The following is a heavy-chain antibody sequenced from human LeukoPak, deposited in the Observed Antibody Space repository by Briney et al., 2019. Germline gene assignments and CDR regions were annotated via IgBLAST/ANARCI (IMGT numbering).Heavy chain of an antibody. D-gene: IGHD6-19*01. Sequence: PGESLKISCKGYGNSFLNYWLGWVRQTPGKGLEWMGVIFPDGSDARYNRAFQGQVTISVDKSVTTTFLQWSSLKASDSGIYFCARQGGAVVDAFDIWGPGTSVTVSS. V-gene: IGHV5-51*01. CDR1: GNSFLNYW. J-gene: IGHJ3*02. CDR2: IFPDGSDA. CDR3: ARQGGAVVDAFDI.